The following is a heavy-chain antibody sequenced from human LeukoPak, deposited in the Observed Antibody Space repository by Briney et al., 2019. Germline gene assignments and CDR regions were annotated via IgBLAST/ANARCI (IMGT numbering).Heavy chain of an antibody. Sequence: GGSLRLSCAASGFTFSSYGMHWVRQAPGKGLEWVAFIRYDGSNKYYADSVKGRFTISRDNSKNTLYLQMNSLRAEGTAVYYCAKDLRKYYYDSSGYYPYWFDYWGQGTLVTVSS. CDR2: IRYDGSNK. J-gene: IGHJ4*02. V-gene: IGHV3-30*02. D-gene: IGHD3-22*01. CDR3: AKDLRKYYYDSSGYYPYWFDY. CDR1: GFTFSSYG.